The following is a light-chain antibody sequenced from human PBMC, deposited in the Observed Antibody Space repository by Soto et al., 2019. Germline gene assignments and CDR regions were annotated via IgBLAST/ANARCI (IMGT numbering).Light chain of an antibody. V-gene: IGLV7-46*01. CDR3: LLSYSGDLYV. J-gene: IGLJ1*01. CDR1: TGAVTSGHY. Sequence: QAVGPPEPSLTLSPGGTVTLTWGSSTGAVTSGHYPYWFQQKPGQAPRTLIYDTSNKHSWTPARFSGSLLGGKAALTLSGAQPEDEAEYYCLLSYSGDLYVFGTGTKVTVL. CDR2: DTS.